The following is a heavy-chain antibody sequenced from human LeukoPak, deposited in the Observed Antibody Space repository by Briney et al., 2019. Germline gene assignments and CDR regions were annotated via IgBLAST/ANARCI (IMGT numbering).Heavy chain of an antibody. J-gene: IGHJ3*02. D-gene: IGHD3-22*01. CDR1: GFTLSSYS. CDR3: AREYYYDSSGYLDAFDI. V-gene: IGHV3-48*01. Sequence: GGSLRLSCAASGFTLSSYSMDWVRQAPGKGLEWVSYISSSSSTIYYADSVKGRFTISRDNAKNSLYLQMNSLRAEDTAVYYCAREYYYDSSGYLDAFDIWGQGTMVTVSS. CDR2: ISSSSSTI.